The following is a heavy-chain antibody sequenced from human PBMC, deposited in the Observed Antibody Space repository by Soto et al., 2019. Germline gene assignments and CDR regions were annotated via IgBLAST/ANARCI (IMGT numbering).Heavy chain of an antibody. CDR3: ARDRSRNLAV. CDR2: VYDSGRT. CDR1: GGPIRGDY. J-gene: IGHJ6*04. V-gene: IGHV4-59*01. Sequence: VQLQESGPRLVKPSETLSLTCTVSGGPIRGDYWSWIRQTPGQGLEWIGYVYDSGRTSYNPSLQSLVTLSEDTSTNRLSLTLRSVTAADTAVYYCARDRSRNLAVWGKGTTVTVSS.